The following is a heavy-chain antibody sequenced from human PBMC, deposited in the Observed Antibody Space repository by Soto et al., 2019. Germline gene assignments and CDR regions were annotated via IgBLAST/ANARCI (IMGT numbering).Heavy chain of an antibody. Sequence: SETLFLTYTVSGGSLSSNSYYWGWIRQPPRKGLEWIGSIYYSGSTYYNPSLKSRVTISVDTSKNQFFLKLSSVTAADTAVYYCARRLYYDSSGFEGGGMDVWGQGTTVT. CDR3: ARRLYYDSSGFEGGGMDV. D-gene: IGHD3-22*01. V-gene: IGHV4-39*01. CDR2: IYYSGST. CDR1: GGSLSSNSYY. J-gene: IGHJ6*02.